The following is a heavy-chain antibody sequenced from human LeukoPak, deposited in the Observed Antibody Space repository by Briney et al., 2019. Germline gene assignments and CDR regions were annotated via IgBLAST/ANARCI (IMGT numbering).Heavy chain of an antibody. CDR3: AKEGSYYYGSGSYLDY. Sequence: PGGSLRLSCAASGFTFSSYGMSWVRQAPGKGLEWVSAISGSGGSTYYADSVKGRFTISRDNSKNTLYLQMNSLRAEDTAVYYCAKEGSYYYGSGSYLDYWGQGTLVTVSS. J-gene: IGHJ4*02. D-gene: IGHD3-10*01. CDR2: ISGSGGST. CDR1: GFTFSSYG. V-gene: IGHV3-23*01.